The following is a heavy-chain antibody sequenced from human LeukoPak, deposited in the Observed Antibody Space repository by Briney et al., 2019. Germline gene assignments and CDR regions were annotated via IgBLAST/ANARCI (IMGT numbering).Heavy chain of an antibody. CDR1: GFTFSSYG. D-gene: IGHD3-22*01. V-gene: IGHV3-30*18. CDR3: AKDWSIGAEYFQH. Sequence: GGSLRLSCAASGFTFSSYGMHWVRQAPGKGLEWVAVISYDGSNKYYADSVKGRFTISRDNSKNTLYLQMSSLRAEDTAVYYCAKDWSIGAEYFQHWGQGTLVTVSS. J-gene: IGHJ1*01. CDR2: ISYDGSNK.